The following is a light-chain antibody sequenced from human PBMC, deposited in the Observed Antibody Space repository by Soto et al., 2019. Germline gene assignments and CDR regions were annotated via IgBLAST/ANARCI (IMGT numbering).Light chain of an antibody. V-gene: IGKV1-39*01. J-gene: IGKJ4*01. CDR3: QQSYSPWLT. CDR1: QSISSY. CDR2: AAS. Sequence: DIQMTQSPSSLSASVGDRVTITCRASQSISSYLNWYQQKPGQAPKLLIYAASSLQSGVPSRFSGCGSGTDFTLTISCLQPEDFATYYCQQSYSPWLTFGGGTKVEIQ.